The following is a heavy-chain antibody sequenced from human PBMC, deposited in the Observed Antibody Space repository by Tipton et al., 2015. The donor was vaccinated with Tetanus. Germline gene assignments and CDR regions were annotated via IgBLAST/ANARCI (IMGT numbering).Heavy chain of an antibody. V-gene: IGHV4-59*11. CDR2: LYDNGRT. J-gene: IGHJ4*02. CDR3: AGVTAQRTELYFDH. Sequence: TLSLTCTVSGGSISNHYWSWIRQPPGKGLEWIGYLYDNGRTKYNPSLNSRVTISVDTPKKQLSLKLTSVTAADTAVYFCAGVTAQRTELYFDHWGQGTLVTVSS. D-gene: IGHD6-13*01. CDR1: GGSISNHY.